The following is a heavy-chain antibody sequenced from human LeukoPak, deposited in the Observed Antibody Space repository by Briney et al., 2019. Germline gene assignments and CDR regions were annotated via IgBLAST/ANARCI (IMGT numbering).Heavy chain of an antibody. D-gene: IGHD3-10*01. CDR2: IWSDGSNK. V-gene: IGHV3-33*01. J-gene: IGHJ4*02. CDR3: ARELFGSGSCPDG. CDR1: GFTFSYYA. Sequence: PGGSLRLSCSASGFTFSYYAIHWVPQAPGKGLEWVALIWSDGSNKYYADSVKGRITISRDNSKNTVHLQMNSLRAEDTAVYYCARELFGSGSCPDGWGQGTLVAVSS.